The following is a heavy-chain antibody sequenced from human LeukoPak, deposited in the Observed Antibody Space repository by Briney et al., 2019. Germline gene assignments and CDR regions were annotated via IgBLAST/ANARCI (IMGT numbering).Heavy chain of an antibody. CDR3: AKSNGYNFEAFDM. V-gene: IGHV3-23*01. D-gene: IGHD5-24*01. CDR1: GFTFRDYG. CDR2: LSGSGDST. J-gene: IGHJ3*02. Sequence: GGSLRLSCAGSGFTFRDYGMSWVRQAPGKGLEWVSALSGSGDSTYYTDFVKGRFTISRDNSRNTLYLQMNSLRADDTAVYYCAKSNGYNFEAFDMWGQGAMVTVSS.